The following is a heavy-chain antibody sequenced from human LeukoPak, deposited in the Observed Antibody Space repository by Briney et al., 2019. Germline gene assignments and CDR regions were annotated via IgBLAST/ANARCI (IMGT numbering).Heavy chain of an antibody. D-gene: IGHD4-11*01. CDR1: GYSVSSGYW. CDR3: ARDGGGSNYVDYYYYYMDV. J-gene: IGHJ6*03. Sequence: KPSETLSLTCAVSGYSVSSGYWWGWIRQPPGKGLEWIGSLYHSGSTYYNPSLKSRVTISVDTSKNQFSLKLSSVTAADTAVYYCARDGGGSNYVDYYYYYMDVWGKGTTVTVSS. V-gene: IGHV4-38-2*02. CDR2: LYHSGST.